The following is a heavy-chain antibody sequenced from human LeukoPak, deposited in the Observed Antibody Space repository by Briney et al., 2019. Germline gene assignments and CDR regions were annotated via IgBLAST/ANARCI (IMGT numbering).Heavy chain of an antibody. CDR3: ARGGGLDV. V-gene: IGHV3-7*03. D-gene: IGHD3-16*01. CDR2: INHNGNVN. J-gene: IGHJ6*02. Sequence: GGSLRLSCAASGFTFSSYWMNWARQAPGKGLEWVASINHNGNVNYYVDSVKGRFTIPKDNAKNSLYLQMSNLRAEDTAVYFCARGGGLDVWGQGATVTVSS. CDR1: GFTFSSYW.